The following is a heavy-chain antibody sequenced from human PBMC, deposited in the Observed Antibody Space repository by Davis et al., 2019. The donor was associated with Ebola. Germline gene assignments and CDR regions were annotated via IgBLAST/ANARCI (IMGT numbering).Heavy chain of an antibody. CDR2: IIPILGIA. V-gene: IGHV1-69*04. CDR3: TLTVTTMDY. D-gene: IGHD4-17*01. CDR1: GGTFSSYA. Sequence: SVKVSCKASGGTFSSYAISWVRQAPGQGLEWMGRIIPILGIANYAQKFQGRVTITADKSTSTAYMELSSLKTGDTAVYYCTLTVTTMDYWGQGTLVTVSS. J-gene: IGHJ4*02.